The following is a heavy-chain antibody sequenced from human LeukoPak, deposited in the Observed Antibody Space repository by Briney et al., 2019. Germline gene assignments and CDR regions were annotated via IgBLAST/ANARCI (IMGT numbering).Heavy chain of an antibody. CDR3: ASGYDEAYFDY. CDR2: INQDGSDK. Sequence: GGSVRLSCAASGFSFSSYWLSWVRQAPGKGLEWVAAINQDGSDKYYVDSVKGRFTISRDNAKNTFYLQMNSLRAEDTAVYYCASGYDEAYFDYWGQGTLVTVSS. V-gene: IGHV3-7*03. J-gene: IGHJ4*02. CDR1: GFSFSSYW. D-gene: IGHD5-12*01.